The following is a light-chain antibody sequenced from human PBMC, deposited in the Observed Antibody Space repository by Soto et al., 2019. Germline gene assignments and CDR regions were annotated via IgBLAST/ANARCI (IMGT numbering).Light chain of an antibody. Sequence: DIQVTQSPSSLSASVGDRVTITSRASQSISTYLNWYQQTPGKAPKVLIYAASSLQSGVPSRFSGSGSGPDFTLTISSLQTEDFATYYCQQSYTIPWTFGQGTKVDIK. CDR2: AAS. CDR3: QQSYTIPWT. V-gene: IGKV1-39*01. J-gene: IGKJ1*01. CDR1: QSISTY.